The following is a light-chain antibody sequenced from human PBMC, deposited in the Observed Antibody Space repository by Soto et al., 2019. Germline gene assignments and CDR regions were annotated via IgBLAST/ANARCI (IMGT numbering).Light chain of an antibody. V-gene: IGKV3-20*01. Sequence: EIVLTQSPATLSLSPGEEVTLSCRTSQRVDSNYLAWYQQRHGQAPRLLIFGASNRATGIPDRFSGGGSGTDFTLSITRLEPEDFALYYCQLYGSSVTFGGGSRVEIK. CDR2: GAS. CDR3: QLYGSSVT. J-gene: IGKJ4*01. CDR1: QRVDSNY.